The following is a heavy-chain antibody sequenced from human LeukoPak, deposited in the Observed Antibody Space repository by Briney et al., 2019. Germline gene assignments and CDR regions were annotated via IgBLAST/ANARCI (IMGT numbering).Heavy chain of an antibody. CDR1: GGSISNYY. CDR3: GRYLKPSALSVFDI. V-gene: IGHV4-59*01. CDR2: IYYSGST. D-gene: IGHD2-2*01. J-gene: IGHJ3*02. Sequence: SETLSLTSTVSGGSISNYYWSWIRQPPGKGLEWIGYIYYSGSTNYNPSLKSRVTISVDTSKNQFSLKLSSVTAADTAVYYCGRYLKPSALSVFDIWGQGTMVTVSS.